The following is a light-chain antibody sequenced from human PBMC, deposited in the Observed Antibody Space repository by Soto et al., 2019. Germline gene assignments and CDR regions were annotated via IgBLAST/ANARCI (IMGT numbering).Light chain of an antibody. CDR2: AAS. V-gene: IGKV1-39*01. CDR1: QSISSY. CDR3: QQVNGYPRDIT. Sequence: DIQMTQSPSSLSASVGDRVTITCRASQSISSYLNWYQQKPGKAPKLLLYAASTLQSGVPSRFSGSGSGTDFTLTISSLQPEDFATYYCQQVNGYPRDITFGGGTRVEIK. J-gene: IGKJ4*01.